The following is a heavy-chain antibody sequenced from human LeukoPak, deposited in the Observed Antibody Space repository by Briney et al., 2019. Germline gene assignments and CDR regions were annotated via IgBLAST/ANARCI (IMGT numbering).Heavy chain of an antibody. D-gene: IGHD3-22*01. V-gene: IGHV3-74*01. CDR3: ARDCRQGKYYYDTDSFDP. Sequence: PGGSLRLSCAASGFTFSRYWMHWVRQVPGKGLVWVSRINPDESDTTYADSVKGRFTISRDNAKNTLYLQMNSLRAEDTAVYYCARDCRQGKYYYDTDSFDPWGQGTLVTVSS. CDR2: INPDESDT. CDR1: GFTFSRYW. J-gene: IGHJ5*02.